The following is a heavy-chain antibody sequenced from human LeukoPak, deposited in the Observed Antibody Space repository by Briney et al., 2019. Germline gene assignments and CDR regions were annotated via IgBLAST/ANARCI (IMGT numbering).Heavy chain of an antibody. D-gene: IGHD1-26*01. CDR2: IYYSGST. Sequence: PSQTLSLTCTVSGGSISSGDYYWSWIRQPPGKGLEWIGYIYYSGSTYYNPSLKSRVTISVDTSKNQFSLKLSSVTAADTAVYYCARGGGIVGARLDYWGQGTLVTVSS. J-gene: IGHJ4*02. CDR1: GGSISSGDYY. V-gene: IGHV4-30-4*01. CDR3: ARGGGIVGARLDY.